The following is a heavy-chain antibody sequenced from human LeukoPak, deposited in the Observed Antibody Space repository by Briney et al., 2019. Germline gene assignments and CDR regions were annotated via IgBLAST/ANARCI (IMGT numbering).Heavy chain of an antibody. D-gene: IGHD3-3*01. V-gene: IGHV3-48*03. CDR1: GFNLGDYA. Sequence: PGRSLRLSCTASGFNLGDYAMGWVRQAPGKGLEWVSYISSSGSTIYYADSVKGRFTISRDNAKNSLYLQMNSLRAEDTAVYYCARAYYDFWSGYYTGYFDYWGQGTLVTVSS. CDR2: ISSSGSTI. J-gene: IGHJ4*02. CDR3: ARAYYDFWSGYYTGYFDY.